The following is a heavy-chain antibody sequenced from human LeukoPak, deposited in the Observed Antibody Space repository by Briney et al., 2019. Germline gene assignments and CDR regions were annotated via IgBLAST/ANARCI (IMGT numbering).Heavy chain of an antibody. Sequence: GGSLRLSCAASGFTSSSYVMHWVRQAPGKGLEWVAFISYDGGNKYYADSVKGRFTISRDNSKNTLYLQMNSLRTEDTAVYYCAKDLGYSGSYIDCWGQGTLVTVSS. CDR2: ISYDGGNK. D-gene: IGHD1-26*01. CDR1: GFTSSSYV. J-gene: IGHJ4*02. V-gene: IGHV3-30*18. CDR3: AKDLGYSGSYIDC.